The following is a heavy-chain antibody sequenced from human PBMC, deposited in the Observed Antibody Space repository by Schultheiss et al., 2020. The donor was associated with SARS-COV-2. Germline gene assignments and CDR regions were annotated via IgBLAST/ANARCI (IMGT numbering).Heavy chain of an antibody. Sequence: GSLRLSCAGSGFTFSTFAMTWVRQPPGKGLEWIGEIYHSGSTNYNPSLKSRVTISVDTSKNQFSLKLSSVTAADTAVYYCARHHTGLYSSSWFFDYWGQGTLVTVSS. J-gene: IGHJ4*02. V-gene: IGHV4-4*02. CDR1: GFTFSTFAM. D-gene: IGHD6-13*01. CDR3: ARHHTGLYSSSWFFDY. CDR2: IYHSGST.